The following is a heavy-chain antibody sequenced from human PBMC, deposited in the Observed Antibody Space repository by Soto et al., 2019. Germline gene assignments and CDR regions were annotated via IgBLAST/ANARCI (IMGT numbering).Heavy chain of an antibody. D-gene: IGHD1-26*01. J-gene: IGHJ3*02. V-gene: IGHV3-23*01. CDR3: ANDLLPPSSATIVGAMGWIAFDI. Sequence: GGSLRLSCAASGFTFSSYAMSWVRQAPGKGLEWVSAISGSGGSTYYADSVKGRFTISRDNSKNTLYLQMNSLRAEDTAVYYCANDLLPPSSATIVGAMGWIAFDIWGQGTMVTVSS. CDR2: ISGSGGST. CDR1: GFTFSSYA.